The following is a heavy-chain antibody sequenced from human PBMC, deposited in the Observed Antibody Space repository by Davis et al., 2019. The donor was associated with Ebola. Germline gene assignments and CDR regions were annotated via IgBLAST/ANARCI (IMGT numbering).Heavy chain of an antibody. Sequence: PSETLSLTCAVYGGSFSGYYWSWIRQPAGKGLEWIGHIYTSGSTNYNPSHKSRVTISVDTSKNQFSLKLSSVTAADTAVYYCAKEQRGPYSTYGTVGWFDPWGQGTLVTVSS. J-gene: IGHJ5*02. CDR3: AKEQRGPYSTYGTVGWFDP. V-gene: IGHV4-4*07. CDR1: GGSFSGYY. CDR2: IYTSGST. D-gene: IGHD3-10*01.